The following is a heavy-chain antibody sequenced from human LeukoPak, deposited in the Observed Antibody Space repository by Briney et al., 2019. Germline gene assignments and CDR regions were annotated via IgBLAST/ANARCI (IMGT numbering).Heavy chain of an antibody. CDR1: GYTFTSYA. V-gene: IGHV7-4-1*02. J-gene: IGHJ4*02. D-gene: IGHD4-17*01. CDR3: ARDRAGDYGDPGGYFDY. Sequence: GASVKVSCKASGYTFTSYAMNWVRQAPGQGLEWMGWINTNTGNPMYAQGFTGRFVFSLDTSVSTAYLQISSLKAEDTAVYYCARDRAGDYGDPGGYFDYWGQGTLVTVSS. CDR2: INTNTGNP.